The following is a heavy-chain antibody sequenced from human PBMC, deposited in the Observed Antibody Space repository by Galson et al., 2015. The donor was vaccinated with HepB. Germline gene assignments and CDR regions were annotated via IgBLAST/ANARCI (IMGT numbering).Heavy chain of an antibody. CDR3: AREANYGDRRVSYYGLDV. Sequence: SETLSLTCTVSGGSISSYFWSWIRQPPGKGLEWIGYIYYSGSTNYSPSLKSRVTISVDTSKNQFSLKLSSVTAADTAVYYCAREANYGDRRVSYYGLDVWGQGTTVTVSS. J-gene: IGHJ6*02. D-gene: IGHD4-17*01. CDR1: GGSISSYF. CDR2: IYYSGST. V-gene: IGHV4-59*01.